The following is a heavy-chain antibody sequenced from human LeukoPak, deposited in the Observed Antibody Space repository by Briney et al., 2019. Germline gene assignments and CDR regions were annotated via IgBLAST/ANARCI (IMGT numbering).Heavy chain of an antibody. CDR2: IYYGGGT. V-gene: IGHV4-39*07. CDR3: ARESFEEPGTMDH. J-gene: IGHJ4*02. D-gene: IGHD4/OR15-4a*01. CDR1: GDSISSSFCY. Sequence: PSETLSLTCTVSGDSISSSFCYWGRIRQPPGKGLEWIGSIYYGGGTHYNPSLKSRATIFLDTSMNQFSLRLTSVTAADTALYFCARESFEEPGTMDHWGQGTLVSVSS.